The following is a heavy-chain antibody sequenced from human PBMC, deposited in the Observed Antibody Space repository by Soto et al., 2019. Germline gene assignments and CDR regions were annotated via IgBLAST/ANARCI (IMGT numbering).Heavy chain of an antibody. CDR3: ARDRLERRSSAKVSYCYCSCGMDV. CDR2: IIPIFGTA. D-gene: IGHD6-6*01. Sequence: QVQLVQSGAEVKKPGSSVKVSCKASGDTFSSYAISWVRQAPGQGLEWMGGIIPIFGTANYAQKFQGRVTITAVESTSTAYMELSSLRSDDTAVYYCARDRLERRSSAKVSYCYCSCGMDVWGQGTTVTVSS. J-gene: IGHJ6*02. CDR1: GDTFSSYA. V-gene: IGHV1-69*01.